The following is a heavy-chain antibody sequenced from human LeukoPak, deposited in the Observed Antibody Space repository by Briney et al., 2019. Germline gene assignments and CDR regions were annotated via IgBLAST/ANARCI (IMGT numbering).Heavy chain of an antibody. J-gene: IGHJ4*02. CDR1: GYTFTSYY. CDR2: INPSGDST. V-gene: IGHV1-46*01. D-gene: IGHD2-2*01. Sequence: ASVKVSCKASGYTFTSYYMHWVRQAPGQGLEWMGIINPSGDSTSYEQGFQGRLTMTRDTSTNTVYMELSSLRSEDTAVYYCARHPSPQLHHFDYWGQGTLVTVSS. CDR3: ARHPSPQLHHFDY.